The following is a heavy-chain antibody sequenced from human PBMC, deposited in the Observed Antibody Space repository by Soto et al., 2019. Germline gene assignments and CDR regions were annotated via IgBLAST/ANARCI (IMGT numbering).Heavy chain of an antibody. Sequence: VASVKVSCKASGFTFTRSAVQWVRQARGQRLEWIGWIVVGGDNTLYAQRFQERVTITRDLSTSTAYMELRSLRSDDTAVYYCAADRYGSGPSSYYGMDVWGQGTTVTVSS. V-gene: IGHV1-58*01. J-gene: IGHJ6*02. CDR3: AADRYGSGPSSYYGMDV. CDR1: GFTFTRSA. CDR2: IVVGGDNT. D-gene: IGHD3-10*01.